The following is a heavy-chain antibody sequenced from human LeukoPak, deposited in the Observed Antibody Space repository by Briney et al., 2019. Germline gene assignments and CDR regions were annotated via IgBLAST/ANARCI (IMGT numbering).Heavy chain of an antibody. CDR3: ARGGHYGLDY. CDR1: GGSISGHY. D-gene: IGHD3-10*01. Sequence: SETLCLTCIVSGGSISGHYWSWIRQHPGMGLEWIGYIYNGDSGSTNYNPSLKSRVTISVDTSKSQCSLKLSSVTAADTAVYYCARGGHYGLDYWGQGTLVTVSS. V-gene: IGHV4-59*11. J-gene: IGHJ4*02. CDR2: IYNGDSGST.